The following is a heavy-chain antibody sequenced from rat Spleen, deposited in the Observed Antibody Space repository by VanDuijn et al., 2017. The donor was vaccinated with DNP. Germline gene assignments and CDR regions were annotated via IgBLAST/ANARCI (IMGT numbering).Heavy chain of an antibody. CDR2: INSAGST. D-gene: IGHD5-1*01. CDR1: GYSITSNFR. Sequence: EVQLQESGPGLVKPSQSLSLTCSVTGYSITSNFRWTWIRKLPGNTLEWMGYINSAGSTDYNPSLKGRISITRDTSKNQFFLQVNSVTTEDTATYYCAVQLGVFDYWGQGVMVTVSS. V-gene: IGHV3-3*01. CDR3: AVQLGVFDY. J-gene: IGHJ2*01.